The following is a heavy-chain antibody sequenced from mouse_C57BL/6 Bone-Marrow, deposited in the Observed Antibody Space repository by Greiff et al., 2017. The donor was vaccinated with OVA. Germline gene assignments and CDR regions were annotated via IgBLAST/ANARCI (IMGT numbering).Heavy chain of an antibody. CDR2: IYPRSGNT. CDR3: ARRTTVVDYFDY. D-gene: IGHD1-1*01. CDR1: GYTFTSYG. V-gene: IGHV1-81*01. Sequence: VHLVESGAELARPGASVKLSCKASGYTFTSYGISWVKQRTGQGLEWIGEIYPRSGNTYYNEKFKGKATLTADKSSSTAYMELRSLTSEDSAVYFCARRTTVVDYFDYWGQGTTLTVSS. J-gene: IGHJ2*01.